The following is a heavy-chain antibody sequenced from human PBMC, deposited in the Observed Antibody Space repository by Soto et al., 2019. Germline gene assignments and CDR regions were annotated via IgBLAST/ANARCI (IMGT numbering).Heavy chain of an antibody. J-gene: IGHJ4*02. Sequence: GGSLRLSCAASGFTVSSNYMTWVRQAPGKGLEWVSVIYSGGSTYYADSVKGRFTISRDNSKNTLYLQMNSLRAEDTAVYYCAGDPNLGNCDNTSCPGSYWGQGSLVTVSS. CDR1: GFTVSSNY. CDR3: AGDPNLGNCDNTSCPGSY. CDR2: IYSGGST. D-gene: IGHD2-2*01. V-gene: IGHV3-66*01.